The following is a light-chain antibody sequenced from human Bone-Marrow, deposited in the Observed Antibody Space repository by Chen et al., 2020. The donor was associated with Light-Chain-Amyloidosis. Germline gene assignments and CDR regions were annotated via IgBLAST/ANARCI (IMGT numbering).Light chain of an antibody. V-gene: IGLV6-57*01. CDR3: QSYQGSSQGV. CDR1: SGSIATHY. J-gene: IGLJ3*02. CDR2: EDD. Sequence: NFMLTQPHSVSESPGKTVIISCTRSSGSIATHYVQWYQQRPGSSPTTVIYEDDQRPSGVPDRCSGSIDRASNSASRTIAGLKTEEEADYYCQSYQGSSQGVFGGGTKLTVL.